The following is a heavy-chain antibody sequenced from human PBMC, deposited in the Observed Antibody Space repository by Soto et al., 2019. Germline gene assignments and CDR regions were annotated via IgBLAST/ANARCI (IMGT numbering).Heavy chain of an antibody. Sequence: EVQLVQSGGGLVKPGGSLRLSCAASGFTFSNAWMTWVRQAPGKGLEWVGLIKTKTDGGTTDYAAPVKGRFTISRDDSKNTLYLQMYSLKTEDTAVYYCTSTLGYWGQGTLVTVSS. V-gene: IGHV3-15*01. CDR1: GFTFSNAW. CDR2: IKTKTDGGTT. D-gene: IGHD7-27*01. J-gene: IGHJ4*02. CDR3: TSTLGY.